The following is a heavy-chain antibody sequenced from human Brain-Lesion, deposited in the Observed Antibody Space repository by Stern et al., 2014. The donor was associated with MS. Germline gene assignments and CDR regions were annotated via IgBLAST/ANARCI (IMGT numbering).Heavy chain of an antibody. D-gene: IGHD2-15*01. CDR1: GGSVSSTSYA. CDR3: AGEEDIRYCSGGSCTGNWFDP. Sequence: QVQLQESGPGLVKPSETLSLTCTVAGGSVSSTSYAWAWIRQPPGKGLEWIGTIYYSGNTYYSPSLKSRPTISQDTSKNHFSLQLRSGTAADTAVYYCAGEEDIRYCSGGSCTGNWFDPWGQGTLVTVSS. V-gene: IGHV4-39*02. CDR2: IYYSGNT. J-gene: IGHJ5*02.